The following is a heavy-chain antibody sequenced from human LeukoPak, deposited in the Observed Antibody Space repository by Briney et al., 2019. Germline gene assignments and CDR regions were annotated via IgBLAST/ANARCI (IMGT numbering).Heavy chain of an antibody. Sequence: GGSLRLSCAASGFTFSSYAMSWVRQAPGEGLEWVSAISGSGGTTYYADSVKGRFTISRDNSKNTLYLQMSSLRAEDTAVYYCAKVSGYTSGWYVDFDCWGQGSLVTVSS. D-gene: IGHD6-19*01. CDR1: GFTFSSYA. CDR2: ISGSGGTT. CDR3: AKVSGYTSGWYVDFDC. V-gene: IGHV3-23*01. J-gene: IGHJ4*02.